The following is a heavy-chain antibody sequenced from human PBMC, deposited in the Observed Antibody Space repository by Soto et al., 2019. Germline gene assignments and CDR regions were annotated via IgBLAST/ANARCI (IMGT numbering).Heavy chain of an antibody. CDR1: GGSISSYY. CDR2: IYYSGST. J-gene: IGHJ2*01. D-gene: IGHD2-2*01. V-gene: IGHV4-59*01. Sequence: QVQLQESGPGLVKPSETLSLTCTVSGGSISSYYWSWIRQPPGKGLEWIGYIYYSGSTHYNPSLKSRVTLSVETSKSQFSLTLSSVTAADTAVYYCARGWRKYQLPAFGYFYLWGRGTLVTVSS. CDR3: ARGWRKYQLPAFGYFYL.